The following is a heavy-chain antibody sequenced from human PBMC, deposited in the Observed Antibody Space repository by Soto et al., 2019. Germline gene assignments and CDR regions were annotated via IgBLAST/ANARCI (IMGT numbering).Heavy chain of an antibody. D-gene: IGHD3-10*01. Sequence: QVQLVQSGAEVKKPGASVKVSCKSSGYTFTAYYMHWVRQAPGQGLEWMGWINPKSGTTNLAQKFEGKVTMTRDTSISTAYMEMSSLRSDDTAVYYCARDFPQFGELIRSYYFDFWGQGTLVTVSS. V-gene: IGHV1-2*02. CDR1: GYTFTAYY. J-gene: IGHJ4*02. CDR3: ARDFPQFGELIRSYYFDF. CDR2: INPKSGTT.